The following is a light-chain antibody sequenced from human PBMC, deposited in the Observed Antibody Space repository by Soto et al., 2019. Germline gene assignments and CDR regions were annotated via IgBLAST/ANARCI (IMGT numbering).Light chain of an antibody. Sequence: QLVLTQPRSVSGSPGQSVTISCTGTSSDVGGYDYVSWYQQHPGKAPKLIIYDVTKRPSGVPDRFSGFKSGNTASLTISGLQAEDEADYYCCSYAGRFTPFGTGTKLTVL. V-gene: IGLV2-11*01. J-gene: IGLJ1*01. CDR1: SSDVGGYDY. CDR2: DVT. CDR3: CSYAGRFTP.